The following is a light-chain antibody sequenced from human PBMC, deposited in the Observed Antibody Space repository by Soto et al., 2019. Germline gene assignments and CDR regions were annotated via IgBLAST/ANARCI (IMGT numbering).Light chain of an antibody. J-gene: IGKJ1*01. CDR2: GAS. V-gene: IGKV1-12*01. CDR3: QQASSFPWT. CDR1: QGVDNW. Sequence: DLPMTQSPSSVSASVGDRVTITCRASQGVDNWLAWYQQKPGKAPKLLISGASSLQSGVSSRFSGSGSGTDFTLTITSLQPEDFATYYCQQASSFPWTFGQGTNVEIK.